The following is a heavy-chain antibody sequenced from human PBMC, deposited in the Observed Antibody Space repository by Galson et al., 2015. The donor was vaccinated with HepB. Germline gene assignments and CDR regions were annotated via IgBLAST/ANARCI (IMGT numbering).Heavy chain of an antibody. Sequence: SLRLSCAASGFSFNDYNMIWVRQAPGKGLEWVSSISSDSSYIYYADSVRGRFTISRDNAKKSLYLQMNSLRVEDTATYYCARDPPLGAPFDYWGQGTLVPVSS. CDR1: GFSFNDYN. V-gene: IGHV3-21*01. J-gene: IGHJ4*02. CDR3: ARDPPLGAPFDY. D-gene: IGHD3-10*01. CDR2: ISSDSSYI.